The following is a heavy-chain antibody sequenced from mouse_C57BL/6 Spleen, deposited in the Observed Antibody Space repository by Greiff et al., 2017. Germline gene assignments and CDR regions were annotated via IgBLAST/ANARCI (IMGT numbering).Heavy chain of an antibody. V-gene: IGHV1-80*01. CDR1: GYAFSSYW. CDR3: ARNREDGYFDY. Sequence: QVQLQQSGAELVKPGASVKISCKASGYAFSSYWMNWVKQRPGKGLECIGQIYPGDGDTNYNGKVKGKATLTADKSSNTAYLQLSSLTSEDTAVYYCARNREDGYFDYWGQGTTLTVSS. CDR2: IYPGDGDT. J-gene: IGHJ2*01.